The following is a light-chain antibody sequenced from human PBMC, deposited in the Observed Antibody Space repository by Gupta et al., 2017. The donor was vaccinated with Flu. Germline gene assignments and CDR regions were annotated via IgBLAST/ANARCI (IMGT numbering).Light chain of an antibody. CDR3: QHADNIPLN. Sequence: DIFMPQSPDSLAVSLGERATINCKSSQSVLSSSNWKNYLAWYQQKPGQPPKLLIYWASARDSGVPDRFSGSGSGTDFTLTINSLQAEDVAVYYCQHADNIPLNFGGGTKVEIK. V-gene: IGKV4-1*01. J-gene: IGKJ4*01. CDR1: QSVLSSSNWKNY. CDR2: WAS.